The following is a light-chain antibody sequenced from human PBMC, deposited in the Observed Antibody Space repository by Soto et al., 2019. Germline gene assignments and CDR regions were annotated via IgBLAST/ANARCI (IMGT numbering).Light chain of an antibody. CDR2: AAS. CDR1: QSVNSNF. V-gene: IGKV3-20*01. Sequence: EIVLTQSPGTLPLSPGERATLSCRASQSVNSNFLAWFQQNPGQAPRLLIYAASSRATGIPGRFSGSGSGTDFTLTISRLEPEDFAVYYCQQYGSSPQTFGQGTKVEIK. J-gene: IGKJ1*01. CDR3: QQYGSSPQT.